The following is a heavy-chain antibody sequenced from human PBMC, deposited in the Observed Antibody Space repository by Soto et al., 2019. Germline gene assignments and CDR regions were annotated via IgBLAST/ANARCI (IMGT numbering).Heavy chain of an antibody. CDR1: GGSVSDVNYY. D-gene: IGHD1-26*01. CDR2: ISYSGST. CDR3: ARSGGWPSQYFHH. V-gene: IGHV4-61*01. J-gene: IGHJ1*01. Sequence: QVQLQESGPGLVKPSETLSLTCTVSGGSVSDVNYYWTWIRQPPGKGLEWIGDISYSGSTHYNPSRRSRVTISIDTFKNQFSLRLSFVTAADTAVYYCARSGGWPSQYFHHWGLGTLVTVSS.